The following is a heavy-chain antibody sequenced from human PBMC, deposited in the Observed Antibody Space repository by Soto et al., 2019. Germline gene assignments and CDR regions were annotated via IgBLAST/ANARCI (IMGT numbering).Heavy chain of an antibody. Sequence: PSDGLSLTRTVAGGSVSSGSYYWSWIRQPPGKGLEWIGYIYYSGSTNYNPSLKSRVTISVDTSKNQFSLKLSSVTAADTAVYYCARVRVADTATLAVRDYFYGIGVWGQLTTFPVS. J-gene: IGHJ6*02. D-gene: IGHD5-18*01. CDR2: IYYSGST. V-gene: IGHV4-61*01. CDR3: ARVRVADTATLAVRDYFYGIGV. CDR1: GGSVSSGSYY.